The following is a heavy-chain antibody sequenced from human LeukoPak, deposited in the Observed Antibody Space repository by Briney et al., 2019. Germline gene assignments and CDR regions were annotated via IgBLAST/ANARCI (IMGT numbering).Heavy chain of an antibody. V-gene: IGHV3-48*04. D-gene: IGHD6-13*01. J-gene: IGHJ3*01. CDR3: ARDFWAGNSWYDGAFDL. Sequence: PGGSLRLSCAASGFTFSDYAMNWVRQAPGKGLEWVSYISSSSASSPTIYYVDSVKGRFTISRDNAKDSLYLQMNSLRAGDTAVYYCARDFWAGNSWYDGAFDLWGRGTVVIVSS. CDR1: GFTFSDYA. CDR2: ISSSSASSPTI.